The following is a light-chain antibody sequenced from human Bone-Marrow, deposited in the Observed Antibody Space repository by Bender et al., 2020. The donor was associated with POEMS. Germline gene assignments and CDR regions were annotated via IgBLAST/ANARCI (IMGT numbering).Light chain of an antibody. CDR2: DFN. Sequence: QSALTQPASVSGSPGQSITISCTGTSSDVGRYDYVSWYQQYPGKAPKVMIYDFNSRPSGVSNRSSGSKSGNTASLTISGLPPGGGADYYCSSYTTTGTRYVFGAGTKVTVL. V-gene: IGLV2-14*01. J-gene: IGLJ1*01. CDR3: SSYTTTGTRYV. CDR1: SSDVGRYDY.